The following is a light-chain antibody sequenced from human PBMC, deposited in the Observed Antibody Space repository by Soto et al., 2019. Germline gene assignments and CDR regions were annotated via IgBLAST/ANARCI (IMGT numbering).Light chain of an antibody. CDR1: QSVSSY. J-gene: IGKJ4*01. CDR3: QQRSNWPLT. Sequence: EIVLTQSPATLSLSPGERATLSCRASQSVSSYLAWYQQKSGQAPRLLIYDAFNRADDIPARFSGSGSGTDFTLAISSLEPEDFADYYCQQRSNWPLTFGGGTKVEIK. CDR2: DAF. V-gene: IGKV3-11*01.